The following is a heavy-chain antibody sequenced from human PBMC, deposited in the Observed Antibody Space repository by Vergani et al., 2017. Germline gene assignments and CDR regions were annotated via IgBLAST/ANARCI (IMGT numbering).Heavy chain of an antibody. CDR3: ASTGGSYYYYYMDV. CDR2: ISGSGGST. J-gene: IGHJ6*03. CDR1: GFTFSSYA. V-gene: IGHV3-23*04. Sequence: EVQLVESGGGLVQPGGSLRLSCAASGFTFSSYAMSWVRQAPGKGLEWVSAISGSGGSTYYADSVKGRFTISRDNSKNTLYLQMNSLRAEATAVYYCASTGGSYYYYYMDVWGKGTTVTVSS. D-gene: IGHD1-14*01.